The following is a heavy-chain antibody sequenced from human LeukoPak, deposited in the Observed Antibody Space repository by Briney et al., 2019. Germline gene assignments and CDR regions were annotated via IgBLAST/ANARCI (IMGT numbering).Heavy chain of an antibody. CDR2: IWYDGSNK. Sequence: GGSLRLSCAASGFTFSSYGMHWVRQAPGKGLEWVAVIWYDGSNKYYAGSVKGRFTISRGNSKNTLYLQMNSLRAEDTAVYYCARGYSYGQYFDYWGQGTLVTVSS. D-gene: IGHD5-18*01. V-gene: IGHV3-33*01. CDR1: GFTFSSYG. CDR3: ARGYSYGQYFDY. J-gene: IGHJ4*02.